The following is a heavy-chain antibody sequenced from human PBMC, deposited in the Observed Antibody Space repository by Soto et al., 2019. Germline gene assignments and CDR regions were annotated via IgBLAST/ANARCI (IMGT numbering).Heavy chain of an antibody. CDR3: ARARRYGYTFFDY. CDR1: GGTFSSYA. CDR2: ILPFFGTG. D-gene: IGHD5-12*01. Sequence: QVQLVQSGAEVKKPGSSVKVSCKASGGTFSSYAISWVRQAPGQGLGWMGGILPFFGTGNYAQKFPGRVTITANDSTSTSYRQLSSLIYEATALYYCARARRYGYTFFDYWGQGTLVTVSS. J-gene: IGHJ4*02. V-gene: IGHV1-69*12.